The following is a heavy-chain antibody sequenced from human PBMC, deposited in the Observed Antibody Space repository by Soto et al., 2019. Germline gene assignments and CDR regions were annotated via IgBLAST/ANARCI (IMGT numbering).Heavy chain of an antibody. CDR3: GLITMVRN. J-gene: IGHJ4*02. V-gene: IGHV3-21*01. Sequence: PGVSRRLSCSASGFPFSSHSMNWVRQAPGKGLEWVSSISSSSSYIYYADSVKGRFTISRDNAKNSLYLQMNSLSAEDTAVYFCGLITMVRNWGRGPLVTVSS. CDR1: GFPFSSHS. D-gene: IGHD3-10*01. CDR2: ISSSSSYI.